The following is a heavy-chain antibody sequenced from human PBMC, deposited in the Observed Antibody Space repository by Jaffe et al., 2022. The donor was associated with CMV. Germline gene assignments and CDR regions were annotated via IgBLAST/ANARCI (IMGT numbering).Heavy chain of an antibody. D-gene: IGHD3-16*02. CDR2: IRSKANSYAT. CDR1: GFTFSGSA. J-gene: IGHJ3*02. V-gene: IGHV3-73*02. CDR3: TRPMYYDYVWGSYHMAFDI. Sequence: EVQLVESGGGLVQPGGSLKLSCAASGFTFSGSAMHWVRQASGKGLEWVGRIRSKANSYATAYAASVKGRFTISRDDSKNTAYLQMNSLKTEDTAVYYCTRPMYYDYVWGSYHMAFDIWGQGTMVTVSS.